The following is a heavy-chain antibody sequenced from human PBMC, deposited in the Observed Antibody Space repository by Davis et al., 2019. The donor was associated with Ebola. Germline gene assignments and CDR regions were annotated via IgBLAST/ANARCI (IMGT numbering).Heavy chain of an antibody. V-gene: IGHV4-59*01. CDR2: IYYSGST. CDR3: ARGDYGESFDY. CDR1: GGSISSYY. J-gene: IGHJ4*02. D-gene: IGHD4-17*01. Sequence: SETLSLTCTVPGGSISSYYWSWIRQLPGKGLEWIGYIYYSGSTNYNPSLKSRVTISVDTSKNQFSLKLSSVTAADTAVYYCARGDYGESFDYWGQGTLVTVSS.